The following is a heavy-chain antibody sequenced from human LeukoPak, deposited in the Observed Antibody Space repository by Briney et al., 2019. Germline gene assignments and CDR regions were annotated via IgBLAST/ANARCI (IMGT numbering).Heavy chain of an antibody. Sequence: PGGSLRLSCAASGFTFSSFWMHWVRQAPGKGLVWVSRINSDGGNTNYADSVKGRFTISRDNAENTLHLQMNSLRAEDTAVYYCATLGGVDVWGQGTTVTVSS. D-gene: IGHD7-27*01. CDR3: ATLGGVDV. CDR1: GFTFSSFW. CDR2: INSDGGNT. V-gene: IGHV3-74*01. J-gene: IGHJ6*02.